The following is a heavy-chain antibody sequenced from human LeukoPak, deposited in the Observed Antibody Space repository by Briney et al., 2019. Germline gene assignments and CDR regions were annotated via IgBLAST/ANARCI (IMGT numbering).Heavy chain of an antibody. CDR2: ISSTSSYI. CDR1: GFSFSSSW. D-gene: IGHD6-13*01. Sequence: PGGSLRLSCAASGFSFSSSWMHWVRQAPGKGLEWVSSISSTSSYIYYAASVKGRFTISRDNAKSSLYLQMNSLRAEDTAVYYCARDKIPSAGTPRGFDPWGQGTLVTVSS. V-gene: IGHV3-21*01. CDR3: ARDKIPSAGTPRGFDP. J-gene: IGHJ5*02.